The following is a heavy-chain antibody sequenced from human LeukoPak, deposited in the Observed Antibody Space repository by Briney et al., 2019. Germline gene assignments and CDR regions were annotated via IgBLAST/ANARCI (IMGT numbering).Heavy chain of an antibody. Sequence: SVKVSCKASGGTFSNYAISWVRQAPGQWLEWMGGIIPIFGTTKYAQKFQGRVTITADESTSTAYMELNSLRSEDTAVYHCAKGPYGDYGGDYFYYYMDVWDKGTTVTVSS. D-gene: IGHD4-17*01. J-gene: IGHJ6*03. V-gene: IGHV1-69*13. CDR2: IIPIFGTT. CDR3: AKGPYGDYGGDYFYYYMDV. CDR1: GGTFSNYA.